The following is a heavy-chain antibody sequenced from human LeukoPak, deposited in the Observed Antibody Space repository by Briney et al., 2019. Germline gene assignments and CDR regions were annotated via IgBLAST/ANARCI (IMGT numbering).Heavy chain of an antibody. V-gene: IGHV4-59*01. CDR2: IYKNERV. J-gene: IGHJ4*02. D-gene: IGHD5-18*01. CDR3: ARASFNSYGIDGFDC. Sequence: PSETLSLTCTVSGGSMTNYFWNWIRQSPGKGLEWIAYIYKNERVKYNPSLKSRVSTPVDTSKNQFSLRLNSVTAADTAVYFCARASFNSYGIDGFDCWGQGTLVTVSS. CDR1: GGSMTNYF.